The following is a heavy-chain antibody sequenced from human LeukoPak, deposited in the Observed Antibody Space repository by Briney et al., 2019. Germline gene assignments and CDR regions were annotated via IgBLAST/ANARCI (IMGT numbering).Heavy chain of an antibody. CDR1: GGSISSYY. CDR2: IYYSGST. Sequence: PSETLSLTCTVSGGSISSYYWSWIRQPPGKGLEWIGYIYYSGSTNYNPSLKSRVTISVDKSKNQFSLKLSSVTAADTAVYYCARKATMVRGVGMNWFDPWGQGTLVTVSS. V-gene: IGHV4-59*12. CDR3: ARKATMVRGVGMNWFDP. D-gene: IGHD3-10*01. J-gene: IGHJ5*02.